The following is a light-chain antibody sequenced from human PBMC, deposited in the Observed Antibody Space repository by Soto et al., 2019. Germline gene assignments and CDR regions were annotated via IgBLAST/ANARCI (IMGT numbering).Light chain of an antibody. J-gene: IGKJ5*01. V-gene: IGKV3-20*01. Sequence: ENVLTQSPGTLSLSPGERATLSCRASQSVGRNYLAWFQQKSGQAPRLVIYGASSRAAGIPDRLSGSGSGTDFTLTISRLEPEDFAVYYCQQYATSPITFGQGTRLEMK. CDR3: QQYATSPIT. CDR2: GAS. CDR1: QSVGRNY.